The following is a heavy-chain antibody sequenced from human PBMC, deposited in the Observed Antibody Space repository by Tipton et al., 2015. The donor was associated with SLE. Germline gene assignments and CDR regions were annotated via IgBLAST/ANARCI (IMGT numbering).Heavy chain of an antibody. Sequence: RSLRLSCAASGFSFDEYAMHWVRQPPGKGLEWVSGITWNSGSIGYADSVKGRFTIFRDNAKNSLFLQMNSLTAEDTAMYYCARRFTSPSWTAFNVWGQGTMVTVSS. V-gene: IGHV3-9*01. CDR1: GFSFDEYA. D-gene: IGHD2-2*01. CDR2: ITWNSGSI. J-gene: IGHJ3*01. CDR3: ARRFTSPSWTAFNV.